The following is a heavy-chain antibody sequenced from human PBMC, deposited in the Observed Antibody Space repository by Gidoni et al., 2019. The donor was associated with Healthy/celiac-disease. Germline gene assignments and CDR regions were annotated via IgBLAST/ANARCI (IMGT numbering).Heavy chain of an antibody. J-gene: IGHJ5*02. D-gene: IGHD1-1*01. Sequence: QVQLVESGGGVVQPGGSLRLSCAASGFTFRSYGMHWVRQAPGKGLEWVAFIRYDGSNKYYADSVKGRFTISRDNSKNTLYLQMNSLRAEDTAVYYCAKGGARTGNMGEGNDPWGQGTLVTVSS. CDR3: AKGGARTGNMGEGNDP. CDR1: GFTFRSYG. CDR2: IRYDGSNK. V-gene: IGHV3-30*02.